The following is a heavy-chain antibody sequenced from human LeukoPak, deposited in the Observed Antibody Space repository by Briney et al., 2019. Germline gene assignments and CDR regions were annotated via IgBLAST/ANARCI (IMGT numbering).Heavy chain of an antibody. J-gene: IGHJ3*02. CDR1: GYTFTSYD. V-gene: IGHV1-8*01. D-gene: IGHD3-10*01. CDR3: ARLFYGRSGSFSFDI. CDR2: MNPNSGNT. Sequence: ASVKVSCKASGYTFTSYDINWVRQATGQGLEWMGWMNPNSGNTGYAQKFQGRVTITRNTSISTAYMELSSLTSEDTDVCYCARLFYGRSGSFSFDIWGQGTMVTVSS.